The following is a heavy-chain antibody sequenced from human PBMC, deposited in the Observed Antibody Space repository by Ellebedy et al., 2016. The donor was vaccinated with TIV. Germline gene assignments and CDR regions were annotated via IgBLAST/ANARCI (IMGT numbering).Heavy chain of an antibody. CDR1: GFSFSGYA. D-gene: IGHD3-3*01. CDR3: ARGRTIFGVVIGYYFDY. CDR2: ISYEGTNQ. V-gene: IGHV3-30-3*01. Sequence: GGSLRLSCAASGFSFSGYAMHWVRQAPGKGLEWVAVISYEGTNQYYADSVKGRFTISRDNSKNTLYLQMNSLRAEDTAVYYCARGRTIFGVVIGYYFDYWGQGTLVTVSS. J-gene: IGHJ4*02.